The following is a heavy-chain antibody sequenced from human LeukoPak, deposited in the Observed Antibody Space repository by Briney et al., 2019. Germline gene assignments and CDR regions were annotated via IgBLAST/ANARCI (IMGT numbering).Heavy chain of an antibody. CDR1: GGSISSYY. CDR3: ARDQGDTYYDILTGYYKRYYFDY. Sequence: SETLSLTCTVSGGSISSYYWSWIRQPPGKGLEWIGYIYYSGSTNYNPSLKSRVTISVDTSKNQFSLKLSSVTAADTAVYYCARDQGDTYYDILTGYYKRYYFDYWGQGTLVTVSS. J-gene: IGHJ4*02. V-gene: IGHV4-59*01. D-gene: IGHD3-9*01. CDR2: IYYSGST.